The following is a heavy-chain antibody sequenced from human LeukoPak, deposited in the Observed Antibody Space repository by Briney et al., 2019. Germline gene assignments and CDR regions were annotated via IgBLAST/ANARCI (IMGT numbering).Heavy chain of an antibody. CDR1: GYTFTGYY. CDR3: ARQYSGRYYRSDY. J-gene: IGHJ4*02. Sequence: ASVKVSCKASGYTFTGYYMHWVRQAPGQGLEWMGWINPNSGGTNYAQKFQGRVTMTRDTSISTAYMELSRLRSDDTAVYYCARQYSGRYYRSDYWGQGTLVTVSS. V-gene: IGHV1-2*02. D-gene: IGHD1-26*01. CDR2: INPNSGGT.